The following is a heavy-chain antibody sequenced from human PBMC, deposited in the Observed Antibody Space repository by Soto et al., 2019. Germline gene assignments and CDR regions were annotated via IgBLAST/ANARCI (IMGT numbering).Heavy chain of an antibody. V-gene: IGHV2-26*01. CDR1: GFSLTTGKMG. CDR2: ILSDNER. J-gene: IGHJ6*02. D-gene: IGHD4-17*01. CDR3: ARMNVDSYQFYYAMDV. Sequence: GSGPTLVNPTETLTLTCTVSGFSLTTGKMGVSWIRQPPGKALEWLAHILSDNERSYSTSLQGRITISKDTSGSQVVLSMTNVDPVDTATYYCARMNVDSYQFYYAMDVWGQGT.